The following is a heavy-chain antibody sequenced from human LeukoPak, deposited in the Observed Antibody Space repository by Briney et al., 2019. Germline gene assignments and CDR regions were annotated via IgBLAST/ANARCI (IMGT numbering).Heavy chain of an antibody. CDR3: ARVRIGQQLDKYYYYAMDV. CDR2: ITPNSGGT. V-gene: IGHV1-2*06. CDR1: GYTFPDYY. Sequence: ASVKVSCNASGYTFPDYYMHWVRQAPGHGLKWMGRITPNSGGTNYAQKFQGRVTMTTDTSISTAYMEVSRLRSDDTAVYYCARVRIGQQLDKYYYYAMDVWGQGTTVTVSS. D-gene: IGHD6-13*01. J-gene: IGHJ6*02.